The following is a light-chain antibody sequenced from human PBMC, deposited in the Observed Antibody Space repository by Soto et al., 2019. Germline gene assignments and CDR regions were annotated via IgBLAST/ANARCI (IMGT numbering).Light chain of an antibody. V-gene: IGKV3-20*01. Sequence: ESVLTQSPGTLSLSPGERAPLSCRARQSVSSIYLAWYQQKPGQAPRLLIYGASSRATGIPDRFSGSGSGTDFTLTINRQEPADFAVYYCQQSGSSPITFGPGTNVDIK. J-gene: IGKJ3*01. CDR3: QQSGSSPIT. CDR2: GAS. CDR1: QSVSSIY.